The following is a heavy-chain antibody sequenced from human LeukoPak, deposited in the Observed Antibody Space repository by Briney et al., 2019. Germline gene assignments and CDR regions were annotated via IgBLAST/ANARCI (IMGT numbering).Heavy chain of an antibody. D-gene: IGHD5-18*01. J-gene: IGHJ6*03. CDR3: ARENGYRHSSLYMDV. CDR2: INPGNGNT. Sequence: GASVKVSCKASGYTFTSYAMHWVRQAPGQRLEWMGWINPGNGNTKYSQEFQGRVTITRDTSASTAYMELSSPRSEDMAVYYCARENGYRHSSLYMDVWGKGTTVTVSS. CDR1: GYTFTSYA. V-gene: IGHV1-3*03.